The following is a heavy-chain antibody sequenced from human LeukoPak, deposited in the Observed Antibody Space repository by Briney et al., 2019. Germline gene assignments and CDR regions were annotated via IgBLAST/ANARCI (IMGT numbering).Heavy chain of an antibody. J-gene: IGHJ4*02. D-gene: IGHD3/OR15-3a*01. CDR2: IYYSGST. CDR1: GGSISSYY. V-gene: IGHV4-59*12. Sequence: SETLSLTCTVSGGSISSYYWSWIRQPPGKGLEWIGYIYYSGSTYYNPSLKSRVTISIDTSRNQFSLMLSSVTAADMAVYYCATDFRGGTGGLDYWGQGNLVTVSS. CDR3: ATDFRGGTGGLDY.